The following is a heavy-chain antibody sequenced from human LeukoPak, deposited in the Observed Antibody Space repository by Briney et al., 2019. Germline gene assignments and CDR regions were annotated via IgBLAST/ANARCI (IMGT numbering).Heavy chain of an antibody. V-gene: IGHV3-33*01. D-gene: IGHD1-26*01. J-gene: IGHJ4*02. CDR3: ARDKGIVGATIDY. Sequence: GESLRLSCAASGFTFSSYVMHWVRQAPGKGLEWVAVIWYDGSNKYYADSVKGRFTISRDNSKNTLYLQMNSLRAEDTAVYYCARDKGIVGATIDYWGQGTLVTVSS. CDR1: GFTFSSYV. CDR2: IWYDGSNK.